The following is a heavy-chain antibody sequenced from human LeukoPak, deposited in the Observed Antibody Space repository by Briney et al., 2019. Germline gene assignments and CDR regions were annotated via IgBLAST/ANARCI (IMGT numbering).Heavy chain of an antibody. D-gene: IGHD3-16*01. CDR2: ISWNSGSI. J-gene: IGHJ3*02. CDR1: GFTFDDYA. Sequence: GRSLRLSCAASGFTFDDYAMHWVRQAPGKGLEGVSGISWNSGSIGYADSVKGRFTSSRDNAKNSLYLQMNSLRAEDTALYYCAKGALVADAFDIWGQGTMVTVSS. CDR3: AKGALVADAFDI. V-gene: IGHV3-9*01.